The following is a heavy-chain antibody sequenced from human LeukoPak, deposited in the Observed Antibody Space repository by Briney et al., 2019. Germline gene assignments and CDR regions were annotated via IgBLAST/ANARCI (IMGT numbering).Heavy chain of an antibody. CDR1: GFTFSSYS. CDR3: ARVAVAGYYYYYYMDV. J-gene: IGHJ6*03. Sequence: GGSLRLSCAASGFTFSSYSINWVRQAPGKGLEWVSSISSSSSYIYYADSVKGRFTISRDNAKNSLYLQMNSLRAEDTALYYCARVAVAGYYYYYYMDVWGKGTTVTVSS. D-gene: IGHD6-19*01. V-gene: IGHV3-21*04. CDR2: ISSSSSYI.